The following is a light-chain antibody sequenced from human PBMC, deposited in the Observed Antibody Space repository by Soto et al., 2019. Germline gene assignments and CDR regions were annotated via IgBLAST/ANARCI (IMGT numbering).Light chain of an antibody. Sequence: EIVLTQSPATLSLSPVERATLSCRASQSVSSYLAWYQQKPGQAPRLLISDASTRATGIPARFNGSGSGTEFTLAISSLQSEDFAIYYCHQYNTWPLTFGGGTKVDIK. CDR3: HQYNTWPLT. J-gene: IGKJ4*01. CDR1: QSVSSY. V-gene: IGKV3-15*01. CDR2: DAS.